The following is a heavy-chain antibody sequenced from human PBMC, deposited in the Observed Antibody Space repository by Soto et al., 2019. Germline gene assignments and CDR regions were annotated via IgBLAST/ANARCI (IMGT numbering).Heavy chain of an antibody. CDR1: GDTFTSSD. J-gene: IGHJ5*02. Sequence: ASLKISCKASGDTFTSSDINWVRQATGHGLEWMGWINASNGNTKYSQKFQGRVTITRDTSASTAYMELSSLRSEDTAVYYCARDIVVVVAATRTNWFDPWGQGTLVTVSS. CDR3: ARDIVVVVAATRTNWFDP. V-gene: IGHV1-3*01. D-gene: IGHD2-15*01. CDR2: INASNGNT.